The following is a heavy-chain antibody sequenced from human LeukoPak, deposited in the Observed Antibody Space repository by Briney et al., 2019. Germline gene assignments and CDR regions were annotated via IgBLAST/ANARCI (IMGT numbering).Heavy chain of an antibody. Sequence: PGGSLRLSCAPSGLTFSSYSMNWVRQATGKGLEWVSLISSGSSIIHYADSVKGRFTISRDDAKDSLYLQMSSLRDEDTAVYYCAKSRVRNDIIFDYWGQGTLVTVSS. CDR2: ISSGSSII. D-gene: IGHD3-10*01. CDR1: GLTFSSYS. CDR3: AKSRVRNDIIFDY. J-gene: IGHJ4*02. V-gene: IGHV3-48*02.